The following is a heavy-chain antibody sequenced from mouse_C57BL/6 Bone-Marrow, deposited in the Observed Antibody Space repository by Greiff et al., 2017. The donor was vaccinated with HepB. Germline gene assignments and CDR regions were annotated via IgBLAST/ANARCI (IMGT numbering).Heavy chain of an antibody. J-gene: IGHJ3*01. V-gene: IGHV1-85*01. CDR2: IYPRDGST. CDR1: GYTFTSYD. CDR3: ARLRYSNYSWFAY. D-gene: IGHD2-5*01. Sequence: VQLQQSGPELVKPGASVKLSCKASGYTFTSYDINWVKQRPGQGLEWIGWIYPRDGSTKYNEKFKGKATLTVDTSSSTAYMELHSLTSEDSAVYFCARLRYSNYSWFAYWGQGTLVTVSA.